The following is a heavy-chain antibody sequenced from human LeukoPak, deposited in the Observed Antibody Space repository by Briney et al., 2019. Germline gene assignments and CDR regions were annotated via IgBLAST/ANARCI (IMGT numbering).Heavy chain of an antibody. J-gene: IGHJ6*03. CDR2: INHSGST. CDR1: GGSFSGYY. Sequence: SETLSLTCAVYGGSFSGYYWSWIRQPPGKGLEWIGEINHSGSTNYNPSLKSRVTISVDTSKNQFSLKLSSVTAADTAVYYCARGRERIFQPRGYYYYYYYMDVWGKGTTVTVSS. CDR3: ARGRERIFQPRGYYYYYYYMDV. V-gene: IGHV4-34*01. D-gene: IGHD2-15*01.